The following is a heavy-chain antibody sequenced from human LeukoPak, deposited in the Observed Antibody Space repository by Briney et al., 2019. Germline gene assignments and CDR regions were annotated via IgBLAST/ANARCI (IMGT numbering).Heavy chain of an antibody. Sequence: SETLSLTCTVSGGSISSYYWSWIRQPPGKGLEWIGYIYYSGSTNYNPSLKSRVTISVDTSKNQFSLKLSSVTAADTAVYYCVRDWDGSGWFDYWGQGTLVTVSS. CDR1: GGSISSYY. D-gene: IGHD6-19*01. J-gene: IGHJ4*02. V-gene: IGHV4-59*01. CDR3: VRDWDGSGWFDY. CDR2: IYYSGST.